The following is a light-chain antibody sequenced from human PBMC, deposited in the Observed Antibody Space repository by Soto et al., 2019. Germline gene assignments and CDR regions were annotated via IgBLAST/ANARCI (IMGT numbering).Light chain of an antibody. Sequence: AIRMTQSPSSFSASTGDRVTITCRASQGISSYLAWYQQKPGKAPKLLIYAASTLQSGVPSRFSGSGSGTDFTLTISCLQSEDFATYYCQHYNGYPITFGGGTKVEIK. CDR2: AAS. J-gene: IGKJ4*01. V-gene: IGKV1-8*01. CDR3: QHYNGYPIT. CDR1: QGISSY.